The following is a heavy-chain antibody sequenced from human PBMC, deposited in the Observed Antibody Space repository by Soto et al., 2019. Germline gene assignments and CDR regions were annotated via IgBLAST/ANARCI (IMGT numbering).Heavy chain of an antibody. CDR3: AGDTYGMDV. V-gene: IGHV4-59*01. CDR2: IHYSGTT. J-gene: IGHJ6*02. CDR1: GGSINNYY. Sequence: QVHFQESGPGLVKPSETLSLTCTVSGGSINNYYCNWVRQPPGKGLEWIGSIHYSGTTHHNPSLESRVTISADRAKNQFSLKLNSVTAADTAVYYCAGDTYGMDVWGQGTTVTVSS.